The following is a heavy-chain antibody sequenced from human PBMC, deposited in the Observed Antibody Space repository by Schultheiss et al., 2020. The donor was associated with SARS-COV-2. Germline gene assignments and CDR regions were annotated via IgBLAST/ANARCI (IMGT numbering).Heavy chain of an antibody. CDR1: GFTLSVHY. CDR3: ARSGSGGWLNPFHS. CDR2: IDPSNSYT. Sequence: GGSLRLSCAASGFTLSVHYMDWFRQAPGRGLEWVSAIDPSNSYTQYADSVRGRFTISRDNAKNSLYLQMNSLRADDTAVYYCARSGSGGWLNPFHSWGQGILVTVSS. V-gene: IGHV3-11*03. D-gene: IGHD6-19*01. J-gene: IGHJ4*02.